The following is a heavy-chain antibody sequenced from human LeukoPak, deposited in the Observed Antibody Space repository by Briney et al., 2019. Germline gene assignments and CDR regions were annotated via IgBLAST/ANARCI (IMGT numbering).Heavy chain of an antibody. V-gene: IGHV4-59*01. Sequence: KASETLSLTCTVSGGSISSYYWSWIRQPPGKGLEWIGYIYYSGNTNYNPSLKSRVPISIDTSKNQFSLQLSSVTAADTAVYYCARDRDSSGLRDFDLWGRGTLVTVSA. D-gene: IGHD3-22*01. J-gene: IGHJ2*01. CDR1: GGSISSYY. CDR2: IYYSGNT. CDR3: ARDRDSSGLRDFDL.